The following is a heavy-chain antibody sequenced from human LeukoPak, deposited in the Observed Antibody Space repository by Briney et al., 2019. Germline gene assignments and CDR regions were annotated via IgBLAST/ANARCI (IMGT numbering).Heavy chain of an antibody. CDR3: ARQGYSAYEILDY. J-gene: IGHJ4*02. V-gene: IGHV4-59*08. CDR2: IYYSGRT. CDR1: GGSISSDH. Sequence: SETLSLTCSVSGGSISSDHWNWIRQTPGKGLEWIGCIYYSGRTYYNPSLKSRVTISVDMSKSQFSLKLSSVTAADTAVYYCARQGYSAYEILDYWGQGTLVTVSS. D-gene: IGHD5-12*01.